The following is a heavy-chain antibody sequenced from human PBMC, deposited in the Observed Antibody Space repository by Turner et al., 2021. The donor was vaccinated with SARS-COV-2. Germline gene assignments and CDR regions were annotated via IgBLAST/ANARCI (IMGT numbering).Heavy chain of an antibody. CDR1: GYTFTSDG. CDR3: AREGVSGFDD. J-gene: IGHJ4*01. D-gene: IGHD6-19*01. Sequence: QVQLVQSGDAVKKPGASVKVSCQTSGYTFTSDGISWVRQAPGQGLEWIGWSSAYNANTNDAQKLQFRVTMTSDTSTRTAYMELRSLKSDDTAVYYCAREGVSGFDDWGQGTLVTVSS. CDR2: SSAYNANT. V-gene: IGHV1-18*01.